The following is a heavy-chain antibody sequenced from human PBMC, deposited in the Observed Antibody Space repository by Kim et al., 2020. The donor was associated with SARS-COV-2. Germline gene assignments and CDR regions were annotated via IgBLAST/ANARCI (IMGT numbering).Heavy chain of an antibody. Sequence: GRFTISRDNSENTLYLQMNSLRAEDTAVYYCAREPYSSGWLNGYYYGMDVWGQGTTVTVSS. J-gene: IGHJ6*02. V-gene: IGHV3-30*07. CDR3: AREPYSSGWLNGYYYGMDV. D-gene: IGHD6-19*01.